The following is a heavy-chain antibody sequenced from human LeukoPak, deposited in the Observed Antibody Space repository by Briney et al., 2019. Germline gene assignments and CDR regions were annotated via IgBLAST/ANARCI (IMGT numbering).Heavy chain of an antibody. D-gene: IGHD2-21*01. J-gene: IGHJ6*02. V-gene: IGHV4-59*01. Sequence: SETLSLTCIVSGGSLSSFYWSWIRQPPGKGLEWIGYIYYTGSTNYNPSLKSRVTISVDMSKSQFSLKLNSVTAADTAVYYCARVSQFASYWYAMDVWGQGTTVTASS. CDR3: ARVSQFASYWYAMDV. CDR2: IYYTGST. CDR1: GGSLSSFY.